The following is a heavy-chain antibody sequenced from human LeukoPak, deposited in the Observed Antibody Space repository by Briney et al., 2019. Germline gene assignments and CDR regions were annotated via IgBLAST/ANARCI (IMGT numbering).Heavy chain of an antibody. J-gene: IGHJ4*02. CDR2: MNPNSGTT. CDR1: GYTFTSYD. Sequence: ASRKVACKPSGYTFTSYDINWVRQATGQVREWMGWMNPNSGTTGYAQKFQGRVTMTRNTSISTAYMELSSLRSEDTAVYYCARGPPYYGGNAQDSWGQGTLVTVSS. D-gene: IGHD4-23*01. V-gene: IGHV1-8*01. CDR3: ARGPPYYGGNAQDS.